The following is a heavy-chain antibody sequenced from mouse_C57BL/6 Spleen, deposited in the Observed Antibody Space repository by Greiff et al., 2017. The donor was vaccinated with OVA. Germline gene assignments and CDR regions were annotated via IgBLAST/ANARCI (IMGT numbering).Heavy chain of an antibody. CDR2: IYPGSGST. CDR3: ARENYGSSTYYFDD. CDR1: GYTFTSYW. J-gene: IGHJ2*01. D-gene: IGHD1-1*01. V-gene: IGHV1-55*01. Sequence: QVQLQQPGAELVKPGASVKMSCKASGYTFTSYWITWVKQRPGQGLEWIGDIYPGSGSTNYNEKFKSKATLTVDTSSSTAYMQLSSLTSEDSAVYYCARENYGSSTYYFDDWGQGTTLTVSS.